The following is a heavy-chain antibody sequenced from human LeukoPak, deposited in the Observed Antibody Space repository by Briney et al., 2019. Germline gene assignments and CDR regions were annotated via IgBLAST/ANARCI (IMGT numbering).Heavy chain of an antibody. J-gene: IGHJ4*02. CDR2: IRNKAYGGTT. CDR3: TRGPRTFDY. Sequence: GGSLRLSCTASGFTFGDYYMSWFRQAPGKGLEWVGFIRNKAYGGTTEYAASVKGRFTISRGDSNSIAYLQMNSLKTEDTALYYCTRGPRTFDYWGQGAPVTVSS. V-gene: IGHV3-49*03. CDR1: GFTFGDYY.